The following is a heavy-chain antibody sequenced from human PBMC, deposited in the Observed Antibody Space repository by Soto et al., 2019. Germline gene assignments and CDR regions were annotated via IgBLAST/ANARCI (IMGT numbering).Heavy chain of an antibody. V-gene: IGHV3-7*01. D-gene: IGHD2-2*01. CDR3: ARRAIRYCSSSSCRPYYGVDV. CDR2: IKQDGSEN. CDR1: GFGFSNFW. Sequence: GGSLRLSCAASGFGFSNFWMSWVRQAPGKGLEWVANIKQDGSENYYVDSVKGRFTISRDNARNSLYLQMNSLRAEDTAVYYCARRAIRYCSSSSCRPYYGVDVWGQGTTVTVSS. J-gene: IGHJ6*02.